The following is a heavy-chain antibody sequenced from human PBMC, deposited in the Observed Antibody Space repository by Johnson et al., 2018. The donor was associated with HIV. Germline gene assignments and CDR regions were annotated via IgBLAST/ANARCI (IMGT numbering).Heavy chain of an antibody. D-gene: IGHD6-19*01. CDR2: IKQDGSEK. CDR1: GFTFSSYW. V-gene: IGHV3-7*01. Sequence: MLLVESGGGLVQPGGSLRLSCAASGFTFSSYWMSWVRQAPGKGLEWVANIKQDGSEKYYVDSVNGRFTISRDNAKNSLYLQMNSLRAEDTAVYYCAREARSERSAVAVSDAFDSWGQGTMVTVSS. J-gene: IGHJ3*02. CDR3: AREARSERSAVAVSDAFDS.